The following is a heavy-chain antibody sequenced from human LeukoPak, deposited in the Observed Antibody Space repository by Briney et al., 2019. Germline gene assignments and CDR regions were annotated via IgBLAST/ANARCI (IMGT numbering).Heavy chain of an antibody. CDR3: AKESVISWGYFDY. J-gene: IGHJ4*02. Sequence: GGSLRLSCAASGFTFSSYAMSWVRQAPGKGLEWVSVISGRDGSTYYADSVKGRFTISRDNSKNTLCLQMSNLRAEDTAVYYCAKESVISWGYFDYWGQGTLVTVSS. CDR1: GFTFSSYA. D-gene: IGHD7-27*01. CDR2: ISGRDGST. V-gene: IGHV3-23*01.